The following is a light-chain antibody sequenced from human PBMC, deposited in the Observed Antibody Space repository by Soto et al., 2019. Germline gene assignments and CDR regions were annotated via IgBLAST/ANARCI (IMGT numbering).Light chain of an antibody. Sequence: DIQMTQSPSSPSASIGDRVTVTCRASQTISSCLAWYQQKPGKAPKLLIYKASTLKSGVPSRFSGSGSGTEFTLTISSLQPDDFATYYCQHYNSYSEAFGQGTKVDIK. J-gene: IGKJ1*01. CDR1: QTISSC. CDR3: QHYNSYSEA. CDR2: KAS. V-gene: IGKV1-5*03.